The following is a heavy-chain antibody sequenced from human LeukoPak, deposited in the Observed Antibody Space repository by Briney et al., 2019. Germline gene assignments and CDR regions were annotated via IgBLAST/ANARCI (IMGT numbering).Heavy chain of an antibody. CDR3: ARRWVYDKRAFDA. CDR2: IYYSGST. D-gene: IGHD3-16*01. J-gene: IGHJ3*01. Sequence: NPSETLSLTCTVSGGSISSSIYYWGWIRQPPGKGLEWIGSIYYSGSTYYNPSLKSRVTISVDTSKNQFSLKLSSVTAADTAVYYCARRWVYDKRAFDAWGQGTMVTVSS. V-gene: IGHV4-39*01. CDR1: GGSISSSIYY.